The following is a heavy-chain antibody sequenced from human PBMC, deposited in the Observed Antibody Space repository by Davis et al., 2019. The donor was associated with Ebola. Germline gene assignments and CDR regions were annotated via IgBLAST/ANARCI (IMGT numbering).Heavy chain of an antibody. Sequence: GESLKISCAASGFIFSKWGMTWVRQASGKGLESFAPISMSGSTADYADSVTGRFTIFRNNSKNMLYLQMNSLTAEDTAVYYCVQGTTACRAWGQGTLVTVSA. CDR1: GFIFSKWG. CDR3: VQGTTACRA. J-gene: IGHJ4*02. CDR2: ISMSGSTA. V-gene: IGHV3-23*01. D-gene: IGHD1-26*01.